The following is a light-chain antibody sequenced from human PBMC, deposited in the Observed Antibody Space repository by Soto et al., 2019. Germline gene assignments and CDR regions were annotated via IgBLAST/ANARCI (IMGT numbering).Light chain of an antibody. Sequence: EIVLTQSPGTLSMSPGERATLSCRASQSLSSSSLAWYQQKPGQAPRLLISGASSRAADIPDRFSGSGSGTDFTLTISSLQSEDFAVYYCQQYDNWPPLTFGGGTKVDIK. CDR2: GAS. CDR3: QQYDNWPPLT. CDR1: QSLSSSS. V-gene: IGKV3-20*01. J-gene: IGKJ4*01.